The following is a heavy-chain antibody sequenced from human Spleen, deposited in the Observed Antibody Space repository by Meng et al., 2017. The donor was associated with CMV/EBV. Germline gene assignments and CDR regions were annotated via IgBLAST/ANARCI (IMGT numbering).Heavy chain of an antibody. CDR1: SSSSGSYY. D-gene: IGHD4-11*01. CDR3: ARQPISTVTPPYWYFDL. Sequence: SSSSGSYYWGWIRQPPGKGLEWLGSIYYNENTYYNPSLKSRVTISIDRSKNQFSLKLSSVTAADTAVYYCARQPISTVTPPYWYFDLWGRGTLVTVSS. J-gene: IGHJ2*01. V-gene: IGHV4-39*01. CDR2: IYYNENT.